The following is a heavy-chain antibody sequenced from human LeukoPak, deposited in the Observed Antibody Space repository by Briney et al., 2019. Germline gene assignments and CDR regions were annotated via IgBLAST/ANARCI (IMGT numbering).Heavy chain of an antibody. V-gene: IGHV1-2*02. CDR3: ARAYGTGWYNWFDP. Sequence: ASVKVSCKASGYTFTDYYIHWVRQAPGQGPEWMGWLNSESGGAKYAQRFQARVTMTRDTSISTAYMELSRLRSDDTAVYYCARAYGTGWYNWFDPWGQGTLVTVSS. CDR1: GYTFTDYY. CDR2: LNSESGGA. J-gene: IGHJ5*02. D-gene: IGHD6-19*01.